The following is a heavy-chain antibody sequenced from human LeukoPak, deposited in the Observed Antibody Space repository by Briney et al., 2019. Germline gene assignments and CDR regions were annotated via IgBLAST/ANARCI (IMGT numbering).Heavy chain of an antibody. D-gene: IGHD3/OR15-3a*01. CDR2: ISWDGGST. CDR3: ANLDSVGY. V-gene: IGHV3-43*01. Sequence: GGSLRLSCAASGFTFDDYTMHWVRQAPGKGLEWVSLISWDGGSTYYADSVKGRFTISRDNSKNSLYLQMNSLRTEDSALYYCANLDSVGYWGQGTLVTVSS. CDR1: GFTFDDYT. J-gene: IGHJ4*02.